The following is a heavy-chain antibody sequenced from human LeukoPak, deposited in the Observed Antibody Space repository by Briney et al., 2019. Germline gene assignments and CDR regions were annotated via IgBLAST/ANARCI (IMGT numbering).Heavy chain of an antibody. CDR1: GFTFSSYE. V-gene: IGHV3-48*03. J-gene: IGHJ4*02. Sequence: PGGSLRLSCAASGFTFSSYEMNWVRQAPGKGLQWVSYISSSGSTTYYADSVKGRFTSSRDNAKNSLYLQMNSLRPEDTAVYYCARENSGSYYQFDCWGQGTLVTVSS. D-gene: IGHD1-26*01. CDR2: ISSSGSTT. CDR3: ARENSGSYYQFDC.